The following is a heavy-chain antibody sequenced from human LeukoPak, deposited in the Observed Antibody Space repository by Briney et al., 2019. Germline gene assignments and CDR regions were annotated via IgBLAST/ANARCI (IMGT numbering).Heavy chain of an antibody. J-gene: IGHJ4*02. CDR2: ISYDGSSK. D-gene: IGHD3-22*01. CDR1: GFTFSTYA. Sequence: PPGMSLRLSCAASGFTFSTYAMHWVRQAPGKGLEWVALISYDGSSKYYADSVKGQFTISRDNSKNTLYLQMNSLRAEDTAVYWCARQGTSGYHYLDYWGQGTLVTVSS. V-gene: IGHV3-30*04. CDR3: ARQGTSGYHYLDY.